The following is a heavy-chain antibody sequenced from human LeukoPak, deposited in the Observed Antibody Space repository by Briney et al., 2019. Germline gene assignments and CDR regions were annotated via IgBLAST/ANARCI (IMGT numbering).Heavy chain of an antibody. CDR3: ARADRLHGGPYLIGP. J-gene: IGHJ5*02. Sequence: ASVKVSCKTSGYSFTDYYMHWVRQAPGQGLEWMGWINPYSGGTSAAQKFQGRVTMTRDTSITTVYMEVSWLTSDDTAIYYCARADRLHGGPYLIGPWGQGTLVTVSS. CDR1: GYSFTDYY. CDR2: INPYSGGT. V-gene: IGHV1-2*02. D-gene: IGHD2-21*01.